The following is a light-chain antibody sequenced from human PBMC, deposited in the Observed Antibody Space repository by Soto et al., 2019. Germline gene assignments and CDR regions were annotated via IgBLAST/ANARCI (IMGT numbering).Light chain of an antibody. V-gene: IGKV3-20*01. CDR2: GTT. J-gene: IGKJ4*01. CDR1: QTVSGSY. Sequence: EIVLTQSPGTVSLSPGETATLSCRASQTVSGSYLAWYQQKPGQAPRLLIYGTTSRATGVPDRFSGGASGTAVTLTSRGLEPEYFALYHCKQYSSSPPTFGGGTKVEIK. CDR3: KQYSSSPPT.